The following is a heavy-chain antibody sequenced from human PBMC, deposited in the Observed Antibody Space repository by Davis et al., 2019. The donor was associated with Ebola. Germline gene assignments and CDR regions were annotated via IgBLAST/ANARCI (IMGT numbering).Heavy chain of an antibody. J-gene: IGHJ4*02. CDR1: GYSFTNYW. V-gene: IGHV5-51*01. CDR3: ARAAVTGVGDPYNY. D-gene: IGHD2-21*02. CDR2: VYPGDSDT. Sequence: PGGSLRLSCKGSGYSFTNYWIGWVRQMPGKGLEWMGIVYPGDSDTRYGSSFQGQVTISADKFRNTAFLQWRSLKASDTAIYYCARAAVTGVGDPYNYWGQGTLVSVSS.